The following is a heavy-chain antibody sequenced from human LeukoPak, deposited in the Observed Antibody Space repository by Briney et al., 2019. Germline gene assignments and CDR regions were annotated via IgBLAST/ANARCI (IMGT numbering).Heavy chain of an antibody. CDR3: ARAGGVTVTTT. D-gene: IGHD4-11*01. V-gene: IGHV3-23*01. J-gene: IGHJ5*02. CDR2: ISLSGGSA. Sequence: PGGSLRLSCAASGFTFSSYAMNWVRQAPGKGLDWVSSISLSGGSAYYADSVKGRFTIPRNNSKNTLYLQMNSLRGEHTATYYCARAGGVTVTTTWGQGTLVTVSS. CDR1: GFTFSSYA.